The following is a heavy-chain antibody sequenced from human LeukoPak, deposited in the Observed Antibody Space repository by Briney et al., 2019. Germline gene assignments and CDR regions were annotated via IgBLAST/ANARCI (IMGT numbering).Heavy chain of an antibody. CDR2: IWYDGSNR. Sequence: PGGSLRLSCAASGFPFSSYGMHWVRQAPGKGLEWVAVIWYDGSNRYYADSVKGRFTISRDNSKNTLYLEMNSLRAEDTAVYYCARAQYYLDSWGQGTLVTVSS. J-gene: IGHJ4*02. CDR3: ARAQYYLDS. V-gene: IGHV3-33*01. CDR1: GFPFSSYG.